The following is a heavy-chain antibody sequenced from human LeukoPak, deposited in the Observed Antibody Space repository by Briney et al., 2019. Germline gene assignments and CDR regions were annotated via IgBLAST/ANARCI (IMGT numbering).Heavy chain of an antibody. CDR2: MNPNSGNT. J-gene: IGHJ3*02. Sequence: ASVKVSCKGSGYTFPSYDIKWVRQANGQGFEWMGWMNPNSGNTGYAQKFQGRVTMTRNTSISTAYMELSSLRSEDTAVYYCARLLAYCGGDCPHAFDIWGQGTMVTVSS. D-gene: IGHD2-21*02. V-gene: IGHV1-8*01. CDR3: ARLLAYCGGDCPHAFDI. CDR1: GYTFPSYD.